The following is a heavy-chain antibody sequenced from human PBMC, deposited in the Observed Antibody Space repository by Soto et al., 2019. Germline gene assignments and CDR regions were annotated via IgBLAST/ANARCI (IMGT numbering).Heavy chain of an antibody. V-gene: IGHV4-31*03. D-gene: IGHD4-17*01. CDR1: GCSISSGGYY. CDR3: ARGWDYENYFDY. J-gene: IGHJ4*02. Sequence: QVQLQESGPGLVKPSQTLSLTCTVSGCSISSGGYYWSWIRQHPGKVLEWIGYIYYSGSTYYNPSLKSRVTISVDTSKNQFSLKLSSVTAADTAVYYCARGWDYENYFDYWGQGTLVTVSS. CDR2: IYYSGST.